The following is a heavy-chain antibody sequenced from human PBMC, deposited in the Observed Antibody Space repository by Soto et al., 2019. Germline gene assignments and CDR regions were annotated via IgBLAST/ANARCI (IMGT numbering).Heavy chain of an antibody. D-gene: IGHD5-18*01. V-gene: IGHV1-69*13. CDR1: GGTFSSYA. J-gene: IGHJ6*02. CDR3: AGGWIQLWFKPYYYYGMDV. CDR2: IIPIFGTA. Sequence: SVKVSCKASGGTFSSYAISWVRQAPGQGLEWMGGIIPIFGTANYAQKFQGRVTITADESTSTAYMELSSLRSEDTAVYYCAGGWIQLWFKPYYYYGMDVWGQGTTVTVSS.